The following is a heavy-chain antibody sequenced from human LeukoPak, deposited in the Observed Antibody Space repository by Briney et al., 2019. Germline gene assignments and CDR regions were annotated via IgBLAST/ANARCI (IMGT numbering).Heavy chain of an antibody. Sequence: ASVKVSCKASGYTFTGYYMHWVRQAPGQGLEWMGWFNPENGNTNYAQKVQGRVTMTADTSTSTSYMELRSLRSDDTAVYYCARAQALTYYYDSSGYYEGYYFDYWGQGTLVTVSS. CDR2: FNPENGNT. CDR1: GYTFTGYY. J-gene: IGHJ4*02. V-gene: IGHV1-18*04. D-gene: IGHD3-22*01. CDR3: ARAQALTYYYDSSGYYEGYYFDY.